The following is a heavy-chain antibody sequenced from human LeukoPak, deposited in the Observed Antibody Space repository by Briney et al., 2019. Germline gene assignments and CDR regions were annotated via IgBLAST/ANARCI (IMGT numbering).Heavy chain of an antibody. Sequence: ATVKVSCKASGYTFTSYDINWVRQATGQGLEWMGWMNPNSGNTGYAQKFQGRVTITRNTSISTAYMELSSLRSEDTAVYYCARGRRYCSGGSCFYYFEYWGQGTLVTVSS. CDR1: GYTFTSYD. CDR2: MNPNSGNT. CDR3: ARGRRYCSGGSCFYYFEY. D-gene: IGHD2-15*01. J-gene: IGHJ4*02. V-gene: IGHV1-8*03.